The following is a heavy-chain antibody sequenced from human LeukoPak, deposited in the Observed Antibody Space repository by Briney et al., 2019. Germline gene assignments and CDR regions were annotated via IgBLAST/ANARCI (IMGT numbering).Heavy chain of an antibody. D-gene: IGHD5-18*01. CDR1: GGSITTSFY. V-gene: IGHV4-39*01. J-gene: IGHJ5*02. CDR3: TRRDSPTKWFDP. Sequence: PSETLSLTCSVSGGSITTSFYCNWIGQPPGQGLEWIGSTHYSGSNSYNPSLSSRVSMSVDTSRHQCFLRLTSVTAADTAVYYCTRRDSPTKWFDPWGQGTLVTVSS. CDR2: THYSGSN.